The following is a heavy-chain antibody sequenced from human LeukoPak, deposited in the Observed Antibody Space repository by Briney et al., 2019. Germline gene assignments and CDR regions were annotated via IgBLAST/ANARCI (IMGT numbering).Heavy chain of an antibody. V-gene: IGHV4-39*01. CDR2: IYYSGST. Sequence: PSETLSLTCTVSGGSISSSSYYWGWIRQPPGKGLEWIGSIYYSGSTYYNPSLKSRVTISVDTSKNQFSLKLSSVTAADTAVYYCARILRYFDWLPPYFDYWGQGTLVTVSS. D-gene: IGHD3-9*01. CDR1: GGSISSSSYY. J-gene: IGHJ4*02. CDR3: ARILRYFDWLPPYFDY.